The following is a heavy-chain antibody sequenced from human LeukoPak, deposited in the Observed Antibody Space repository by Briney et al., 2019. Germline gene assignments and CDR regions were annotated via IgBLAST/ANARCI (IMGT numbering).Heavy chain of an antibody. Sequence: ASVEVSGKASGYTFTSYDINWVGQATGQGLEWMGWMNPNSGNTGYAQKFQGRVTMTSNTSISTAYMELSSLRSEDTDVYDCAREGGLDYWGQGTLVTVSS. CDR2: MNPNSGNT. CDR1: GYTFTSYD. D-gene: IGHD2-15*01. V-gene: IGHV1-8*01. J-gene: IGHJ4*02. CDR3: AREGGLDY.